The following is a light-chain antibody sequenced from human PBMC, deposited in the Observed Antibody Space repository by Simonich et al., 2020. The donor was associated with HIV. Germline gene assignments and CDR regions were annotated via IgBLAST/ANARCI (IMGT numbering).Light chain of an antibody. CDR3: QQYYTTPYT. CDR1: QSVLYSSNNKNY. V-gene: IGKV4-1*01. CDR2: CAS. J-gene: IGKJ2*01. Sequence: DIVMTQYPDSLAVSLGERATINCKSSQSVLYSSNNKNYLAWYQQKPGHPPKLIIYCASTRESGVPDRFSGSWSGTDFTLTISSLQAEDVAVYYCQQYYTTPYTFGQGTKLEIK.